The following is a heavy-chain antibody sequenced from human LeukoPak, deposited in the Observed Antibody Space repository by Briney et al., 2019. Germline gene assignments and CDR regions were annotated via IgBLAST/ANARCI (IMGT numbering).Heavy chain of an antibody. CDR1: GFTFSNYA. Sequence: PGGSLRLSCAASGFTFSNYAMSWVRQAPGKGLEWVSRINSDGSSTIYADSVKGGFTISRDNAKNTLYLQMNSLRAEDTAVYYCARGGLYGGNWFDPWGQGTLVTVSS. V-gene: IGHV3-74*01. CDR3: ARGGLYGGNWFDP. J-gene: IGHJ5*02. D-gene: IGHD3-16*02. CDR2: INSDGSST.